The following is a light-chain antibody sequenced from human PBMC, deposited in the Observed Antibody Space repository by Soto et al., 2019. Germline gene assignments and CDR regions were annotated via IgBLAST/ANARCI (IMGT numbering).Light chain of an antibody. CDR3: QQANSFPIT. J-gene: IGKJ5*01. CDR1: QGITNR. CDR2: EAS. Sequence: DIQMTQSPSSLSPSVGYRVTITCRASQGITNRLAWYQQKPGKAPKLLIYEASSLQSGVPSRISGSGSGTDFTLTISSLQPEDFATYYCQQANSFPITFGQGTRLEIK. V-gene: IGKV1D-12*01.